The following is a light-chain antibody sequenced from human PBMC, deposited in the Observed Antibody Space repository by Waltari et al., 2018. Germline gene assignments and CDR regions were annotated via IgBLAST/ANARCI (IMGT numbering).Light chain of an antibody. CDR2: SVS. J-gene: IGKJ1*01. CDR3: QQSYITPWT. V-gene: IGKV1-39*01. CDR1: QSISGY. Sequence: DIQMTQSPSSLSASVGDRVTITCRTSQSISGYLNWYQQKPGKAPKVLIYSVSSLQSGVPSRFSGSGSGTDFTLTISSLQPEDFATYYCQQSYITPWTFGQGTKVAVK.